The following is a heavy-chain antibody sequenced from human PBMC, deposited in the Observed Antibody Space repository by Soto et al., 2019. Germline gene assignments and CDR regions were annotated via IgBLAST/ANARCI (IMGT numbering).Heavy chain of an antibody. D-gene: IGHD6-13*01. CDR2: ITWNSVYT. Sequence: EVQLVESGGGLVQPGRSLRLSCAASGFTFDDYAMHWVRQAPGKGLEWVSYITWNSVYTGYADSVKGRFTISRDKANNSLYLQMNSLKPEDTAFYYCAKALYGSSSSPIDFWGQGTLVTVSS. J-gene: IGHJ4*02. CDR3: AKALYGSSSSPIDF. V-gene: IGHV3-9*01. CDR1: GFTFDDYA.